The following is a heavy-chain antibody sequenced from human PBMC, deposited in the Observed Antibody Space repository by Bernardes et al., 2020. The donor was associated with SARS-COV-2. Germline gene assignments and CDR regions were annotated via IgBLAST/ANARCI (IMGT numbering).Heavy chain of an antibody. J-gene: IGHJ5*02. Sequence: GGSLRLSCAASGFTFSSYDMHWVRQATGKGLEWVSGIGSAGDTYYVGSVKGRFTISRENAKNSLYLQMNSLKAGDTAMYFCARGLAGDPGWFDPWGQGTLVTVSS. CDR3: ARGLAGDPGWFDP. CDR2: IGSAGDT. CDR1: GFTFSSYD. V-gene: IGHV3-13*01. D-gene: IGHD6-19*01.